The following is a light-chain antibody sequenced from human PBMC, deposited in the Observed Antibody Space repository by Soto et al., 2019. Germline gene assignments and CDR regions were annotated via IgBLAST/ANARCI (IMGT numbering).Light chain of an antibody. CDR1: QSLLHGSGYNY. J-gene: IGKJ4*01. CDR3: MQALQTPLT. V-gene: IGKV2-28*01. Sequence: DIMMTQSPLSLPVTPGEPASISCRSSQSLLHGSGYNYLDWYLQKPGQSPHLLIYLGSNRASGVPDRFSGSGSGTDFTLKISRVEAEDVGVYYCMQALQTPLTFGGGTKVEIK. CDR2: LGS.